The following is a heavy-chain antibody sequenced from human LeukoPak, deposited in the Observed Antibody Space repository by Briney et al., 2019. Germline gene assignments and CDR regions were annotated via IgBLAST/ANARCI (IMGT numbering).Heavy chain of an antibody. V-gene: IGHV4-59*01. CDR3: VRDRAAAGGWLDP. Sequence: TSETLSLTCTVSGGPISSYYWSWIRQPPGKGLEWIGYIYYSGSTNYNPSLKSRLTISVDTSKNQFSLKLTSVTAADTAVYYCVRDRAAAGGWLDPWGQGALVTVSS. CDR2: IYYSGST. J-gene: IGHJ5*02. CDR1: GGPISSYY. D-gene: IGHD6-13*01.